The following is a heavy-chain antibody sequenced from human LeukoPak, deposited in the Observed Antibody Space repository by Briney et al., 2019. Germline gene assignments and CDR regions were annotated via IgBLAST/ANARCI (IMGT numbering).Heavy chain of an antibody. CDR1: GFTFSSYS. V-gene: IGHV3-48*01. CDR2: ISSSSSTI. CDR3: ARGEQWLNY. J-gene: IGHJ4*02. Sequence: GGSLRLSCAASGFTFSSYSMNWVRQAPGKGLEWVSYISSSSSTIYYADSVKGRFTISRDNAKNSLYLQMNSLRAEDTAVYYCARGEQWLNYWGQGTLVTVSS. D-gene: IGHD6-19*01.